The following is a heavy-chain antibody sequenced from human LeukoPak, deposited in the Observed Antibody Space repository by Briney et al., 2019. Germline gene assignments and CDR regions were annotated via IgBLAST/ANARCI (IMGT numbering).Heavy chain of an antibody. Sequence: TPSETLSLTCTVSGGSISSYYWSWIRQPPGKGLEWIGYIYYSGSTNYNPSLKSRVTISVDTSKNQFSLKLSSVTAADTAVYYCAKVAAAEGRYFDYWGQGTLVTVSS. CDR1: GGSISSYY. V-gene: IGHV4-59*08. D-gene: IGHD6-13*01. CDR3: AKVAAAEGRYFDY. J-gene: IGHJ4*02. CDR2: IYYSGST.